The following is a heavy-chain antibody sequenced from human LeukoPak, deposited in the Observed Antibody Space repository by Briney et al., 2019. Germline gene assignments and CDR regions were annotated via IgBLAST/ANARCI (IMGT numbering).Heavy chain of an antibody. J-gene: IGHJ4*02. Sequence: PGGSLRLSCAASGFTFSNYAMSWVRQAPGKGLEWVSAISGSASSTYHADSVKGRFTISRDNSKNTLYLQMNSLRAEDTAVYYCAKDNIRADGWELLGYWGQGTLVTVSS. CDR3: AKDNIRADGWELLGY. D-gene: IGHD1-26*01. V-gene: IGHV3-23*01. CDR1: GFTFSNYA. CDR2: ISGSASST.